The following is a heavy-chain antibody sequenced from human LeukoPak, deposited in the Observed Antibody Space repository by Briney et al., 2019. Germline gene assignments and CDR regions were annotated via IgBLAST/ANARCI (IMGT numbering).Heavy chain of an antibody. CDR1: GFTFSSYA. V-gene: IGHV3-30*04. CDR3: ARSYSSSWYSSHFDY. CDR2: ISYDGSNK. J-gene: IGHJ4*02. Sequence: GGSLRLSCAASGFTFSSYAMHWVRQAPGKGLEWVAVISYDGSNKYYADSVKGRFTISRDNSKNTLYLQMNSLRAEDTAVYYCARSYSSSWYSSHFDYWGQGTLVTVSS. D-gene: IGHD6-13*01.